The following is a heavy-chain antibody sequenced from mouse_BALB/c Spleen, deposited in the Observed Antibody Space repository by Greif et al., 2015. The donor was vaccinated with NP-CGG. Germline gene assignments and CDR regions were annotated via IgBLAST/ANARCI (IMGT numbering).Heavy chain of an antibody. J-gene: IGHJ4*01. D-gene: IGHD2-2*01. CDR3: ARGGLRGAMDY. CDR2: INSNGGST. CDR1: GFTFRSYY. V-gene: IGHV5-6-2*01. Sequence: EVKLMESGGGLVKLGGSLKLSCAASGFTFRSYYMSWVRQTPEKRLELVAAINSNGGSTYYPDTVKGRFTISRDNAKNTLYLQLSSLKSEDTALYYCARGGLRGAMDYWGQGTSVTVSS.